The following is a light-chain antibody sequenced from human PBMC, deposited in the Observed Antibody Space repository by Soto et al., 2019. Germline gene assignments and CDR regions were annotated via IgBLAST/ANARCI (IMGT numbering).Light chain of an antibody. J-gene: IGKJ1*01. V-gene: IGKV4-1*01. CDR2: WAS. CDR3: QQYRNWPRT. CDR1: QTIFYSSNRKDY. Sequence: IVMTRSPDSLGVSLGERATINCRSIQTIFYSSNRKDYLAWYQQKPGQPPRVLIYWASTRESGVPDRFSGSGSGSEFTLTINNLQSEDFAVYYCQQYRNWPRTFGQGTKVE.